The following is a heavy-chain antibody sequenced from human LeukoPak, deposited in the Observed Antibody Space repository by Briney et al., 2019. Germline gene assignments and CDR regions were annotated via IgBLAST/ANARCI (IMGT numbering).Heavy chain of an antibody. CDR1: GFTFDDYA. V-gene: IGHV3-43*02. J-gene: IGHJ6*02. Sequence: GGSLRLSCAASGFTFDDYAMHWVRHPPGKGLEWVSLISGDGGSTYYADSVKGRFTISRDNSKNSLYLQMNTLRTEDTALYYCAKDIAAAGTNYYYGMDVWGQGTTVTVSS. CDR3: AKDIAAAGTNYYYGMDV. D-gene: IGHD6-13*01. CDR2: ISGDGGST.